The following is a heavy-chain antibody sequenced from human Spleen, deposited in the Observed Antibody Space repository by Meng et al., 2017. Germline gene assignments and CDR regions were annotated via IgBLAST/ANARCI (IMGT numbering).Heavy chain of an antibody. D-gene: IGHD1-26*01. CDR2: MSHDGSNT. CDR3: ARALSIVGATTGDYYGMDV. CDR1: AFTFSNYA. Sequence: GESLKISCAASAFTFSNYAIHWVRQAPGKGLEWVAVMSHDGSNTYYADSVKGRFTISRHNSKNTLYLQMNSLRAEDTAVYYCARALSIVGATTGDYYGMDVWGQGTTVTVSS. V-gene: IGHV3-30*14. J-gene: IGHJ6*02.